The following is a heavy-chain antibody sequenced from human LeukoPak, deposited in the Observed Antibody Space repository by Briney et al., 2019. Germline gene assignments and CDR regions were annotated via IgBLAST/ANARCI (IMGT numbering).Heavy chain of an antibody. D-gene: IGHD2-2*01. CDR2: ISGSGGST. J-gene: IGHJ4*02. V-gene: IGHV3-23*01. CDR1: EFTFSSYG. Sequence: GGSLRLSCAASEFTFSSYGMSWVRQAPGKGLEWVSTISGSGGSTYYADSVKGRFTISRDNAKNSVYLQMNSLTDEDTGVYYCAKGVVVAPDVTPFDYWGQGTLVTVSS. CDR3: AKGVVVAPDVTPFDY.